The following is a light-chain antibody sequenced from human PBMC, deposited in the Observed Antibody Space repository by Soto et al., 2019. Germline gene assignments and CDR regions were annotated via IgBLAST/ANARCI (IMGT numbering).Light chain of an antibody. CDR3: MSYTGSTTTHWV. CDR1: NNDVGGYNY. CDR2: EVS. V-gene: IGLV2-14*01. Sequence: QSALTQPASVSGSLGQSITISCTGTNNDVGGYNYVSWYQQHPGRAPKLMIYEVSNRPSGVSNRFSGSKSGNTASLTISGLQVEDEADYYCMSYTGSTTTHWVLGGGTKLTVL. J-gene: IGLJ3*02.